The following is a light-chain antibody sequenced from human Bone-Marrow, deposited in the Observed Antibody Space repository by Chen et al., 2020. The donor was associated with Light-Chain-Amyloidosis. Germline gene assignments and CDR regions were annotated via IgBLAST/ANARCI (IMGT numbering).Light chain of an antibody. V-gene: IGLV3-21*02. CDR3: QVWDRSSDRPV. Sequence: SYVLTQPSSGSVAPGQTATSACGGNNIGSTSVHWYQQTPGQAPLLVVYDDSDRPSGIPERLSGSNSGNTAILTISRVEAGDEADYYCQVWDRSSDRPVFGGGTKLTVL. J-gene: IGLJ3*02. CDR2: DDS. CDR1: NIGSTS.